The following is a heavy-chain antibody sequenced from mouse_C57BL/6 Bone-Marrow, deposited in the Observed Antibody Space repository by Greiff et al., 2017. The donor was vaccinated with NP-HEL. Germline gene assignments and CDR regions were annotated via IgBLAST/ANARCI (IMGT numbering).Heavy chain of an antibody. V-gene: IGHV1-72*01. D-gene: IGHD1-1*01. CDR1: GYTFTSYW. CDR2: IDPNSGGT. Sequence: VQLQQPVADLVKPGASVKLSCKASGYTFTSYWMHWVKQRPGRGLEWIGRIDPNSGGTKFNEKFKTKATLTVDKPSSTAYMQLSSLTSEDSAVYYCARCYYGSGGGYFDVWGTGTTVTVSS. CDR3: ARCYYGSGGGYFDV. J-gene: IGHJ1*03.